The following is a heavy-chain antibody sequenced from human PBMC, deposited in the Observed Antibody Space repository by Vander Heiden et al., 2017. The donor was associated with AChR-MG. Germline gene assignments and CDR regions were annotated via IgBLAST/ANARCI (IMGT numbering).Heavy chain of an antibody. V-gene: IGHV5-51*01. CDR2: IYPGDSDT. J-gene: IGHJ3*02. Sequence: EVQLVQSGAEVKKPGESLKISCKGSGYSFTSYWIGWVRQMPGKGLEWMGIIYPGDSDTRYSPSFQGQVTISADKSISTAYLQWSSLKASDTAMYYCARLKEETIFGYSSSSEAYDAFDIWGQGTMVTVSS. D-gene: IGHD6-6*01. CDR3: ARLKEETIFGYSSSSEAYDAFDI. CDR1: GYSFTSYW.